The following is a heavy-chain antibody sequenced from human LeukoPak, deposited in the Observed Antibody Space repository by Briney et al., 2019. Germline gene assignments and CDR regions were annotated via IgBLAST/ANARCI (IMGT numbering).Heavy chain of an antibody. J-gene: IGHJ4*02. CDR2: ISYDGSNK. CDR1: GFTFSSYA. D-gene: IGHD2-2*01. Sequence: GGSLRLSCAASGFTFSSYAMHWVRQAPGKGLEWVAVISYDGSNKYYADSVKGRFTISRDNSKNTLYLQMNSLRAEDTAVYYCARASGYCSSTSCEAFDYWGQGTLVTVSS. CDR3: ARASGYCSSTSCEAFDY. V-gene: IGHV3-30*01.